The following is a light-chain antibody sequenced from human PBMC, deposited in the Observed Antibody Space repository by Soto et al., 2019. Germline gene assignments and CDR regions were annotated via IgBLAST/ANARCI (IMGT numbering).Light chain of an antibody. CDR3: QSADSSGSWV. CDR1: ALPNQY. J-gene: IGLJ3*02. CDR2: KDS. V-gene: IGLV3-25*02. Sequence: SYELTQPPSLSVSPGQTARITCSGDALPNQYSYWYQQKPGQAPVLVIYKDSERPSGIPEGFSGSSSGTTVTLTISGVQAEHEADYYCQSADSSGSWVFGGGTKLTVL.